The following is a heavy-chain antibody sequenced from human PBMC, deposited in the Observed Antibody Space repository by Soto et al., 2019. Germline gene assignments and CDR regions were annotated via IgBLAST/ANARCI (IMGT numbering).Heavy chain of an antibody. D-gene: IGHD3-10*01. CDR1: GGAISSSSYY. J-gene: IGHJ4*02. Sequence: ETLSLTCSVSGGAISSSSYYWGWIRQPPGKGLEWIGSIFRSGSTYYNPSLRSRVTLSVDTSKNQFSLKLSSVTAADSAVCYCAYFSISSGYDYWGQGTLVTVSS. V-gene: IGHV4-39*01. CDR2: IFRSGST. CDR3: AYFSISSGYDY.